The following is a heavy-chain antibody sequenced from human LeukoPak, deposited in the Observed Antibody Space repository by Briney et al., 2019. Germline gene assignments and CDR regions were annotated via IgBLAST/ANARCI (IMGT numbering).Heavy chain of an antibody. D-gene: IGHD3-22*01. CDR3: AKEPYYDSSGYYEIDY. Sequence: GGSLRLSCAASGFTFSSYGMHWVRQAPGKGLEWVAVISYDGSNKYYADSVKGRFTISRDNSKNTLYLHMNSLRAEDTAVYYCAKEPYYDSSGYYEIDYWGQGTLVTVSS. V-gene: IGHV3-30*18. CDR1: GFTFSSYG. J-gene: IGHJ4*02. CDR2: ISYDGSNK.